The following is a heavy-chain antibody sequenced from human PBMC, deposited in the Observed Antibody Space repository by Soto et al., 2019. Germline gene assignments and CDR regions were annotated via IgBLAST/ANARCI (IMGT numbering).Heavy chain of an antibody. J-gene: IGHJ5*02. V-gene: IGHV4-31*03. D-gene: IGHD3-22*01. CDR3: AREPRDYYDSSGGFDP. Sequence: QVQLQESGPGLVKPSQTLSLTCTVSGGSISSGGYYWSWIRQHPGKGLEWIGYIYYSGSTYYNPSLKSRVTISVDTSKNQFSLKLSSVTAADTAVDYGAREPRDYYDSSGGFDPWGQGTLVTVSS. CDR2: IYYSGST. CDR1: GGSISSGGYY.